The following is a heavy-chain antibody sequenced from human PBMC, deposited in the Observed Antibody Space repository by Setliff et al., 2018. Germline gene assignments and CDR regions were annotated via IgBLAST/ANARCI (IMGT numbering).Heavy chain of an antibody. J-gene: IGHJ4*02. CDR3: ARASHYYDTSLRPHFDS. Sequence: PSETLSLTCTVSGGSISSYYWSWIRQPPGKGLEWIGYIYYSGSTNYNPSLKSRVTISVDTSKNQFSPKLSSVTAADTAVYYCARASHYYDTSLRPHFDSWGQGTLVTVSS. CDR2: IYYSGST. CDR1: GGSISSYY. D-gene: IGHD3-22*01. V-gene: IGHV4-59*01.